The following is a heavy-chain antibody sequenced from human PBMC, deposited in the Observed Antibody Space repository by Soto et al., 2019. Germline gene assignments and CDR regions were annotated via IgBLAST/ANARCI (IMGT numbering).Heavy chain of an antibody. Sequence: SETLSLTCAVYGGSFSGYYWSWIRQPPGKGLEWIGEINHSGSTNYNPSLKSRVTISVDTSKNQFSLKLSSVTAADTAVYYCARIPLQWWGEYDNWFDPWGQGTLVTAPQ. V-gene: IGHV4-34*01. CDR2: INHSGST. CDR1: GGSFSGYY. CDR3: ARIPLQWWGEYDNWFDP. D-gene: IGHD2-15*01. J-gene: IGHJ5*02.